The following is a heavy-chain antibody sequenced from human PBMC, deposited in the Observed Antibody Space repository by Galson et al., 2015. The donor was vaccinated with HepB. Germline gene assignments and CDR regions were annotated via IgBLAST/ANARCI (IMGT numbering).Heavy chain of an antibody. Sequence: CAISGDSVSSNSATWYWIRQSPSRGLEWLGRTYYRSKWYNDYAVSVKSRITINPDTSKNQFSLQLNSVTPEDTAVYYCARDSAARTAFDYWGQGTLVTVSS. CDR1: GDSVSSNSAT. V-gene: IGHV6-1*01. J-gene: IGHJ4*02. CDR3: ARDSAARTAFDY. CDR2: TYYRSKWYN. D-gene: IGHD6-6*01.